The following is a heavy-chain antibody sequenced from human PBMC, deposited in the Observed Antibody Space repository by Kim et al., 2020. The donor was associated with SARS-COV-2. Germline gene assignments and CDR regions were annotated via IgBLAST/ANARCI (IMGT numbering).Heavy chain of an antibody. D-gene: IGHD6-13*01. Sequence: SPSFQGQVTISADKSISTAYLQWSSLKASDTAMYYCARHSAAGTKYYFDYWGQGTLVTVSS. J-gene: IGHJ4*02. CDR3: ARHSAAGTKYYFDY. V-gene: IGHV5-51*01.